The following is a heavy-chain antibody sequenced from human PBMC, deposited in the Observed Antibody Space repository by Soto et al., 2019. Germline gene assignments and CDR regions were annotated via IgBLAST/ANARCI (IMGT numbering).Heavy chain of an antibody. CDR3: AAGSGSYDY. CDR2: IHNSGST. Sequence: PSETLSLTCTVSGGSSNIGDYFWNWVRQHPGKGLEWIGYIHNSGSTNYNPSLKSRVTISVDKSKNQFSLKLSSVTAADTAVYYCAAGSGSYDYWGQGTLVTVSS. D-gene: IGHD3-10*01. CDR1: GGSSNIGDYF. J-gene: IGHJ4*02. V-gene: IGHV4-31*09.